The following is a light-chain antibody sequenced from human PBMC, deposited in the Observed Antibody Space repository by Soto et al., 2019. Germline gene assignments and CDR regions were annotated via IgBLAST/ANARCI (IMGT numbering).Light chain of an antibody. J-gene: IGLJ1*01. V-gene: IGLV2-11*01. CDR2: DVN. CDR1: SNDIGAYNY. Sequence: QSALTQPRSVSGSPGQSVTISCTGTSNDIGAYNYVSWYQQHPGRAPKVMIYDVNKRPSGVPDRFSGPKSANTASLTIFGLQAEDEADYYCCSYAPSYTFVFGTGTKVTVL. CDR3: CSYAPSYTFV.